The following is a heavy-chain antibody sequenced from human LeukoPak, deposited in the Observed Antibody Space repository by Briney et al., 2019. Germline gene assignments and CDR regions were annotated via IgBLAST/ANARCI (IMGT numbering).Heavy chain of an antibody. Sequence: GGSLRLSCAASGFTFRHYYMNWVRLAPGKGLAWVANIREDGSDDTYEASVKGRFTIPRANARNSLFLQMNSLRAEDTAVYYCARGDGYYFGFWGQGTPVTVSS. V-gene: IGHV3-7*03. J-gene: IGHJ4*02. CDR3: ARGDGYYFGF. D-gene: IGHD6-25*01. CDR1: GFTFRHYY. CDR2: IREDGSDD.